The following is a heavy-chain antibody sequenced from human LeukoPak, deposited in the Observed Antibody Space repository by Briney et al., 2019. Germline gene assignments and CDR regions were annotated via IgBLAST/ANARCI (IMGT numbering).Heavy chain of an antibody. CDR1: GGSISSSSYY. Sequence: PSETLSLTCTVSGGSISSSSYYWGWIRQPPGKGLEWIGSIYYSGSTYYNPSLKSRVTMSVDTSKNQFSLKLSSVTAADTAVYYCARGTYYYDSSGYLGLDHWGQGTLVTVSS. V-gene: IGHV4-39*07. J-gene: IGHJ4*02. CDR3: ARGTYYYDSSGYLGLDH. CDR2: IYYSGST. D-gene: IGHD3-22*01.